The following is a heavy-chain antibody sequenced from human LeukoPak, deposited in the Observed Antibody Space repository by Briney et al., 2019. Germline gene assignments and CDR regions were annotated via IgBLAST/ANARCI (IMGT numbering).Heavy chain of an antibody. D-gene: IGHD5-12*01. V-gene: IGHV3-7*03. CDR2: LKQDGSEK. Sequence: GGSLRLSCAASGFSFSSYWMTWVRQAPGKGLEWVANLKQDGSEKYYVDSVKGRFTISRDNAKNSLYLQMNSLRAEDTAIFYCAKGGATKFYFDYWGQGTLVIVSS. J-gene: IGHJ4*02. CDR1: GFSFSSYW. CDR3: AKGGATKFYFDY.